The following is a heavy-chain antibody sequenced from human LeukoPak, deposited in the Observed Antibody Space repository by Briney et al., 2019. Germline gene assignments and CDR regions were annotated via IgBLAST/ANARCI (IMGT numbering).Heavy chain of an antibody. D-gene: IGHD6-13*01. V-gene: IGHV4-61*01. CDR1: NGSIRSRTYY. CDR3: ARHAVAAAGSLKYYYYYYGMDV. CDR2: IYYSGST. J-gene: IGHJ6*02. Sequence: SETLSLTCTVSNGSIRSRTYYWSWIRQPPGKGLEWIGYIYYSGSTNYNPSLKSRVTISVDTSKNQFSLKLSSVTAADTAVYYCARHAVAAAGSLKYYYYYYGMDVWGQGTTVTVSS.